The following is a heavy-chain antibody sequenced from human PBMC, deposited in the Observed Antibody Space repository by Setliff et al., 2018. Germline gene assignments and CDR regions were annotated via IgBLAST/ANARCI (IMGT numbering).Heavy chain of an antibody. CDR1: GATFSSYG. CDR2: ISPYSGET. J-gene: IGHJ4*02. D-gene: IGHD2-15*01. V-gene: IGHV1-18*01. CDR3: TRSRAPRVVLAADFDL. Sequence: ASVKVSCKASGATFSSYGISWVRQAPGQGLEWMGWISPYSGETNYAQKFQDRLSVTADTSSKTTYMELRSLTSDDTAVYFCTRSRAPRVVLAADFDLWGQGTLVTVSS.